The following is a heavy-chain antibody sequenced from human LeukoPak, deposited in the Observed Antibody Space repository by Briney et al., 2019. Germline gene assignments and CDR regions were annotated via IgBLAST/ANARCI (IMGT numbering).Heavy chain of an antibody. D-gene: IGHD6-13*01. CDR3: ARAHPRIAAAGTGVGKGFFDY. CDR2: INPNSGGT. J-gene: IGHJ4*02. V-gene: IGHV1-2*02. CDR1: GYTFTGYY. Sequence: GASVKVSCKASGYTFTGYYMHWVRQAPGQGLEWMGWINPNSGGTNYAQKFQGRVTMTRDTSISTAYMELSRLRSDDTAVYYCARAHPRIAAAGTGVGKGFFDYWGQGTLVTVSS.